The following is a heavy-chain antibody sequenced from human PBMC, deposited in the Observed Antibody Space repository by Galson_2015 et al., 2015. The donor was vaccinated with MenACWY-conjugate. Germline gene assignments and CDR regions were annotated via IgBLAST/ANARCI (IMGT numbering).Heavy chain of an antibody. J-gene: IGHJ4*02. CDR1: GFTFSNYW. CDR2: IRYDGSEK. CDR3: VRSIMLFEAVRGLDY. Sequence: SLRLSCAASGFTFSNYWMNWVRQAPGKGLEWVASIRYDGSEKYYADSVRGRFTISRDNAKNSLYLQMNSLRPEDTAVYFCVRSIMLFEAVRGLDYWGQGTVVTVSS. D-gene: IGHD2-21*01. V-gene: IGHV3-7*01.